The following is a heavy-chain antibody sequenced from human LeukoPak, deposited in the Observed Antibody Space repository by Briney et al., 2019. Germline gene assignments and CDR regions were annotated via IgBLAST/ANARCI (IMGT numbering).Heavy chain of an antibody. J-gene: IGHJ4*02. CDR2: INPNSGGT. CDR3: ARVPGGGSYHFDY. CDR1: GYTFTGYY. D-gene: IGHD1-26*01. Sequence: ASVKVSCKASGYTFTGYYMHWVRQAPGQGLEWMGWINPNSGGTNYAQKFQGRVTMTRDTSISTAYMELSRLRSDDTAVYYCARVPGGGSYHFDYWGQGTLVTVSS. V-gene: IGHV1-2*02.